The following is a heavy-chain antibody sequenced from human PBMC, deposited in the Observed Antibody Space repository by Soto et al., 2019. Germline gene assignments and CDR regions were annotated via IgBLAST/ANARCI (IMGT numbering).Heavy chain of an antibody. CDR3: AKSWGVFDQ. J-gene: IGHJ4*02. V-gene: IGHV3-48*01. Sequence: GGSLRLSCAASGFTFSSYSMNWVRQAPGKGLEWVSYISSSSSSIYYADSVKGRFTISRDNSKNSLYLQMNSLRAEDTAVYYCAKSWGVFDQWGQGTLVTVSS. CDR2: ISSSSSSI. CDR1: GFTFSSYS. D-gene: IGHD3-16*01.